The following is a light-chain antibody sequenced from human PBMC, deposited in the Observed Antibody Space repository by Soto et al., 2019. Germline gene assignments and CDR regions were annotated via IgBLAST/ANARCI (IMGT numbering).Light chain of an antibody. CDR3: QQYGSSLFT. V-gene: IGKV3-20*01. CDR2: GAS. J-gene: IGKJ3*01. CDR1: QSVSSSY. Sequence: EIVLTQSPGTLSLSPGERATLSCRASQSVSSSYLAWYQQKPGQAPRLLIYGASSRATGIPDRFSGSESGTDFTLTISRREPEGFAVYYCQQYGSSLFTFGPGTKVYIK.